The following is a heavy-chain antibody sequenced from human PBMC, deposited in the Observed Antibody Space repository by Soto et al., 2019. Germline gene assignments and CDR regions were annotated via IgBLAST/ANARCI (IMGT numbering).Heavy chain of an antibody. CDR2: ISAYNGNT. V-gene: IGHV1-18*01. J-gene: IGHJ6*02. CDR1: GYTFTSYG. D-gene: IGHD3-3*01. CDR3: ARDDGITIFGVVTPNGMDV. Sequence: ASVKVSCKASGYTFTSYGISWVRQAPGQGLEWMGWISAYNGNTNYAQKLQGRVTMTTDTSTSTAYMELRSLRSDDTAVYYCARDDGITIFGVVTPNGMDVWGQGTTVTVSS.